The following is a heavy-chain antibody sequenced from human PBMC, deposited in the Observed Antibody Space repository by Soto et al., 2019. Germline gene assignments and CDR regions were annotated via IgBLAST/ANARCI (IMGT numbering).Heavy chain of an antibody. D-gene: IGHD5-18*01. CDR3: ARVGYSYGYEDNWFDP. CDR1: GVSISSSNW. Sequence: SETLSLTCAVSGVSISSSNWWSWVRQPPGKGLEWIGEIYHSGSTNYNPSLKSRVTISVDKSKNQFSLKLSSVTAADTAVYYCARVGYSYGYEDNWFDPWGQGTLVTVSS. V-gene: IGHV4-4*02. CDR2: IYHSGST. J-gene: IGHJ5*02.